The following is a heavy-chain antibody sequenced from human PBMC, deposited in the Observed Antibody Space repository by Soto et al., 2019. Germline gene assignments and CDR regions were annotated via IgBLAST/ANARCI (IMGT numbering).Heavy chain of an antibody. V-gene: IGHV2-70*01. J-gene: IGHJ4*02. CDR1: GFSLSTNRMC. Sequence: TRSVRLACTFCGFSLSTNRMCVSWIRQPPGKALEWLALIDWDDDKYYSTSLKTRLTISKDTSKNQVVLTMTNMDPVDTATYYCARTRGGWSPYYFDYWGQATLVTVSS. D-gene: IGHD6-19*01. CDR3: ARTRGGWSPYYFDY. CDR2: IDWDDDK.